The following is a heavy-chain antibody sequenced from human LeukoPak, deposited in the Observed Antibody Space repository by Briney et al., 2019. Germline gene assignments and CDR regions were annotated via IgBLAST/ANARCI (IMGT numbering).Heavy chain of an antibody. Sequence: GESLKISCKGSGYSFTSYWIGWVRQMPGKGLEWMGIIYPGDSDTGYSPSFQGQVTISADKSISTAYLQWSSLKASDTAMYYCARLIGHCSGGSCHTPTYYGMDVWGKGTTVTVSS. V-gene: IGHV5-51*01. CDR3: ARLIGHCSGGSCHTPTYYGMDV. CDR1: GYSFTSYW. CDR2: IYPGDSDT. J-gene: IGHJ6*04. D-gene: IGHD2-15*01.